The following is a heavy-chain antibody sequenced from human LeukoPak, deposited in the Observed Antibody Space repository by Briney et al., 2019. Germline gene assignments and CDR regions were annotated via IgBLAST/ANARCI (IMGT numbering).Heavy chain of an antibody. CDR2: INHSGST. CDR1: GGSFSGYY. D-gene: IGHD4-17*01. V-gene: IGHV4-34*01. CDR3: ARGRGTTVTTLPYYYGMDV. J-gene: IGHJ6*02. Sequence: SETLPLTCAVYGGSFSGYYWSWIRQPPGKGLEWIGEINHSGSTNYNPSLKSRVTISVDTSKNQFSLKLSSVTAADTAVYYCARGRGTTVTTLPYYYGMDVWGQGTTVTVSS.